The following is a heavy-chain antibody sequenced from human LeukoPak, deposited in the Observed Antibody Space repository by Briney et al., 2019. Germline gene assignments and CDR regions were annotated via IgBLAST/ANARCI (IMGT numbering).Heavy chain of an antibody. Sequence: ASVKVSCKASGYTFTSYYMHWVRQAPGQGLEWMGIINPSGGSTSYAQKFQGRLSMTEDTSTDTAYMELSSLRFEDTAVYYCATGIAAAFEGFDPWGQGTRVTVSS. D-gene: IGHD6-13*01. CDR3: ATGIAAAFEGFDP. V-gene: IGHV1-46*01. CDR2: INPSGGST. CDR1: GYTFTSYY. J-gene: IGHJ5*02.